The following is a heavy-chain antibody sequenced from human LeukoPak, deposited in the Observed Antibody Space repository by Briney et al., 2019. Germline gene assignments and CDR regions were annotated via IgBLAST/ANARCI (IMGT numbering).Heavy chain of an antibody. V-gene: IGHV4-59*01. CDR3: ARITVVTLYYYYYMDV. Sequence: SETLSLTCTVSGGSISSYYWSWIRQPPGKGLEWIGYIYYSGSTNYNPSLKSRVTISVDTSKNQSSLKLSSVTAADTAVYYCARITVVTLYYYYYMDVWGKGTTVTVSS. J-gene: IGHJ6*03. CDR2: IYYSGST. CDR1: GGSISSYY. D-gene: IGHD4-23*01.